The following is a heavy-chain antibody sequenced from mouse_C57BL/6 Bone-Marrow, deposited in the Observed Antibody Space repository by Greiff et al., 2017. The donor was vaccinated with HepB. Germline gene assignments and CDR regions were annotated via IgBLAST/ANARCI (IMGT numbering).Heavy chain of an antibody. CDR3: ARHEWALDSSGYVFLWFAY. V-gene: IGHV5-12*01. Sequence: EVKLVESGGGLVQPGGSLKLSCAASGFTFSDYYMYWVRQTPEKRLEWVAYISNGGGSTYYPDTVKGRFTISRDNAKITLYLQMSRLKSEDTAMYYCARHEWALDSSGYVFLWFAYWGQGTLVTVSA. D-gene: IGHD3-2*02. CDR2: ISNGGGST. J-gene: IGHJ3*01. CDR1: GFTFSDYY.